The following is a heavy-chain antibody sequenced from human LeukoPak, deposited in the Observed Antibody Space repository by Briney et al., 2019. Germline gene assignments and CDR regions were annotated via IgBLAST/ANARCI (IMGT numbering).Heavy chain of an antibody. CDR3: ARGLPPRRNYHGSGYYSYNFDY. CDR2: IYGYNGHT. V-gene: IGHV1-18*01. J-gene: IGHJ4*02. D-gene: IGHD3-22*01. Sequence: ASVYVSCKASGYTFTSYGISRVRHAPGQGLERMGGIYGYNGHTKNAQKFHGRVTMTTDTSTATAYMELRSLTFDDTAVVCSARGLPPRRNYHGSGYYSYNFDYWGQGTLVTVSS. CDR1: GYTFTSYG.